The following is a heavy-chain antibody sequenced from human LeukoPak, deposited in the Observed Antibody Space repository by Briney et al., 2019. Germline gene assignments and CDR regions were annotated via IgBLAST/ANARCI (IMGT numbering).Heavy chain of an antibody. V-gene: IGHV7-4-1*02. J-gene: IGHJ4*02. D-gene: IGHD6-13*01. CDR2: INTNTGNP. CDR1: GYTFSNYY. Sequence: ASVKVSCKASGYTFSNYYIHWVRQAPGQGLEWMGWINTNTGNPTYAQGFTGRFVFSLDTSVSTAYLQISSLKAEDTAVYYCARVGAAAGTQDPKIDYWGQGTLVTVSS. CDR3: ARVGAAAGTQDPKIDY.